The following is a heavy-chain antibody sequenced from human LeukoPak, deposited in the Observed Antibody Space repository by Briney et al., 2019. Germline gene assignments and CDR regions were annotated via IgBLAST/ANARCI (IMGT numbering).Heavy chain of an antibody. V-gene: IGHV5-51*01. J-gene: IGHJ3*02. CDR3: ARHGRGYSSSWYAFDI. CDR2: IYAGDNDT. D-gene: IGHD6-13*01. Sequence: GASRQICGEGAGYFFSSYWIGGGRPLAGKGEEGMGIIYAGDNDTRYSPSYQGQVTLSADKSISTAYLQWRSLKASDTAMYYCARHGRGYSSSWYAFDIWGQGTMVPVSS. CDR1: GYFFSSYW.